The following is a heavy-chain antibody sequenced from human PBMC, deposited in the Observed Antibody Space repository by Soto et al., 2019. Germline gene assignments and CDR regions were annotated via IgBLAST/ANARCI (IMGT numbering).Heavy chain of an antibody. CDR2: FDPEDGET. CDR3: ATLSSFGSVVAATEPFDY. J-gene: IGHJ4*02. D-gene: IGHD2-15*01. V-gene: IGHV1-24*01. CDR1: GYTLTELS. Sequence: PSVKVSCKVSGYTLTELSMHWVRQAPGKGLEWMGGFDPEDGETIYAQKFQGRVTMTEDTSTDTAYMELSSLRSEDTAVYYCATLSSFGSVVAATEPFDYWGQGTLVTVSS.